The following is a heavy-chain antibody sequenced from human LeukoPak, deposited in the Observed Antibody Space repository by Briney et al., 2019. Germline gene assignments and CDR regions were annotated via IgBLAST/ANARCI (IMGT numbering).Heavy chain of an antibody. J-gene: IGHJ4*02. CDR1: GFTFSSYS. CDR2: ISSSSSYI. Sequence: GGSLRLSCAASGFTFSSYSMNWVRQAPGKGLEWVSSISSSSSYIYYADSVKGRFTISRDNAKNSLYLQTNSLRADDTAVYYCARDRRDRIAAAGIFDYWGQGTLVTVSS. D-gene: IGHD6-13*01. CDR3: ARDRRDRIAAAGIFDY. V-gene: IGHV3-21*01.